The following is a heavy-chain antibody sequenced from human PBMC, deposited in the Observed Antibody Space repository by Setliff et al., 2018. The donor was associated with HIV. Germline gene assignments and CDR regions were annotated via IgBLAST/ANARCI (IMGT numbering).Heavy chain of an antibody. CDR2: IIPIFGTT. CDR1: GGTFSSYA. CDR3: ATNREQLIMTYYYYYMDV. J-gene: IGHJ6*03. Sequence: GASVKVSCKASGGTFSSYAISWVRRAPGQGPEWMGAIIPIFGTTKYAQRFQGRVTITADASTSTAYMELSSLRSEDTAVYYCATNREQLIMTYYYYYMDVWGKGTTVTVSS. D-gene: IGHD6-13*01. V-gene: IGHV1-69*13.